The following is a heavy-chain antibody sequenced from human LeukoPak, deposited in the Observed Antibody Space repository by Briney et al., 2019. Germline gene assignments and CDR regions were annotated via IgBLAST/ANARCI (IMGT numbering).Heavy chain of an antibody. J-gene: IGHJ3*02. D-gene: IGHD3-10*01. V-gene: IGHV3-7*05. CDR1: GFTFSYYW. Sequence: PGGSLRLSCAAPGFTFSYYWMTWVRQAPGKGLELVANIKKDGSEKYYVDSVKGRFTISRDNAKNSLYLQMNSLRAEDTAVYYCARHWEGYNYGPGTPYAFDIWGQGTMVTVSS. CDR2: IKKDGSEK. CDR3: ARHWEGYNYGPGTPYAFDI.